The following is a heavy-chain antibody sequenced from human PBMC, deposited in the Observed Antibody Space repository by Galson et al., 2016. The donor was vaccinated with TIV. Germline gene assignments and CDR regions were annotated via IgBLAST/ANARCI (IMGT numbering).Heavy chain of an antibody. J-gene: IGHJ6*02. CDR2: IYESGTT. V-gene: IGHV4-38-2*02. CDR1: GFSIKSGYF. Sequence: ETLSLTCVVSGFSIKSGYFWGWIRQPPGKGLQWIGSIYESGTTYSNPSLKSRLTMSVDTSKNQFSLKLSSVTAADTAVYYCIREGSTVTMHHYFGMDVWGQGTAVTVSS. D-gene: IGHD4-17*01. CDR3: IREGSTVTMHHYFGMDV.